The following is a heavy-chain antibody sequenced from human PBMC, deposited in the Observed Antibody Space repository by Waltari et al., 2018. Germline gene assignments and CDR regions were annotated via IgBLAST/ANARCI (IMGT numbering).Heavy chain of an antibody. CDR3: AVVSGSYSD. CDR1: GFTFSSYA. J-gene: IGHJ4*02. CDR2: ISYDGSNK. D-gene: IGHD1-26*01. V-gene: IGHV3-30-3*01. Sequence: QVQLVESGGGVVQPGRSLRLSCAASGFTFSSYAMHWVRQAPGKGLEWLAVISYDGSNKYYADSVKGRFTISRDNSKNTLYLQMNSLRAEDTAVYYCAVVSGSYSDWGQGTLVTVSS.